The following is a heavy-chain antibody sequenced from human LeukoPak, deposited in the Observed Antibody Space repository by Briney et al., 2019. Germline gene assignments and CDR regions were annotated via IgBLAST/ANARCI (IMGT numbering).Heavy chain of an antibody. CDR2: LSDAS. CDR1: GFSFSGFA. Sequence: GGSLRLSCAASGFSFSGFALSWVRLAPGKGLEWVSTLSDASYYTDSVQGRFTISGDSSKNTLYLQMDSLTTDDTAMYFCARSRGPGNHWFDPWGQGTLVTVSS. J-gene: IGHJ5*02. CDR3: ARSRGPGNHWFDP. V-gene: IGHV3-23*01. D-gene: IGHD3-10*01.